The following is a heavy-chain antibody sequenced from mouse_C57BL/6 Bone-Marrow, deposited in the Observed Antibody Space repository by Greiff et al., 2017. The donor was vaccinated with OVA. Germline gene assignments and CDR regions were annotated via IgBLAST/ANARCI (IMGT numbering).Heavy chain of an antibody. CDR2: INPYNGDT. CDR3: ARRGLRLYYAMDY. V-gene: IGHV1-20*01. J-gene: IGHJ4*01. D-gene: IGHD2-4*01. CDR1: GYSFTGYY. Sequence: VQLKESGPELVKPGDSVKISCKASGYSFTGYYMNWVMQSHGKSLEWIGRINPYNGDTFYNQKFKGKATLTVDKSSSTAHMELRSLTSEYSAVYYCARRGLRLYYAMDYWGQGTSVTVSS.